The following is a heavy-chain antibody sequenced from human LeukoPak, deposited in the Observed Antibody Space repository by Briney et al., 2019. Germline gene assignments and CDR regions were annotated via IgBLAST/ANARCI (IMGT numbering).Heavy chain of an antibody. D-gene: IGHD6-13*01. Sequence: ASVKVSCKASGYTFTSYDINWVRQATGQGLEWMGWMNPNSGNTGYAQKFQGRVTMTRNTSISTAYMELSSLRSDDTAVYYCARSVAAAVPYWGQGTLVTVSS. J-gene: IGHJ4*02. CDR3: ARSVAAAVPY. V-gene: IGHV1-8*01. CDR1: GYTFTSYD. CDR2: MNPNSGNT.